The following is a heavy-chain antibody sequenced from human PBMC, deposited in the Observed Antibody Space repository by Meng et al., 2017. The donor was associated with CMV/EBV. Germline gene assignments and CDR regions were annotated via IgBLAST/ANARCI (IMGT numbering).Heavy chain of an antibody. J-gene: IGHJ3*02. CDR1: GGSFSGYY. D-gene: IGHD3-22*01. V-gene: IGHV4-34*01. CDR2: IYYSGST. CDR3: ARDLPIVVGAFDI. Sequence: VHLSPWGAGLLHPPEPLSLSCAVYGGSFSGYYWSWIRQPPGKGLEWIGYIYYSGSTYYNPSLKSRVTISVDTSKNQFSLKLSSVTAADTAVYYCARDLPIVVGAFDIWGQGTMVTVSS.